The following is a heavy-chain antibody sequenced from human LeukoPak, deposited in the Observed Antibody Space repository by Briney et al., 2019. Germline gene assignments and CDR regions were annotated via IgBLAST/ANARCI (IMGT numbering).Heavy chain of an antibody. J-gene: IGHJ4*02. CDR1: GYTFTGYA. V-gene: IGHV7-4-1*02. CDR3: ARGLSDYYYDSSGYPL. Sequence: GASVKVSCKASGYTFTGYAMNWVRQAPGQGLGWMGWINTNTGNPTYAQGFTGRFVFSLDTSVSTAYLQISGLKAEDTAVYYCARGLSDYYYDSSGYPLWGQGTLVTVSS. D-gene: IGHD3-22*01. CDR2: INTNTGNP.